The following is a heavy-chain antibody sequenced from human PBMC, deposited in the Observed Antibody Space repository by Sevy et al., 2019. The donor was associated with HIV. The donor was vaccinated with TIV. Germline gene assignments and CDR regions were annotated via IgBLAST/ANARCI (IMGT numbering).Heavy chain of an antibody. Sequence: GGSLRLSCTASGFTFSSNAMYWVRQAPGKGLEWVAVIWYDESNKYHADSVKGRFTISRDNSKNTLYLQMNSLRAEDTAVYYCARGVATTYYYHYGMDVWGQWTTVTVSS. V-gene: IGHV3-33*01. CDR1: GFTFSSNA. D-gene: IGHD5-12*01. CDR2: IWYDESNK. J-gene: IGHJ6*02. CDR3: ARGVATTYYYHYGMDV.